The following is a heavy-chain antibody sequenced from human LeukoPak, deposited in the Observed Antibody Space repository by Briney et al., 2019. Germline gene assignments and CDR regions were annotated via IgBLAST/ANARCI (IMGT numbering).Heavy chain of an antibody. CDR3: ARGPTRMITFGGVIVYFDY. Sequence: SETLSLTCTVSGGSISSSSYYWGWIRQPPGKGLEWIGSIYYSGSTYYNPSLKSRVTISVDTSKNQFSLKLSSVTAADTAVYYCARGPTRMITFGGVIVYFDYWGQGTLVTVSS. J-gene: IGHJ4*02. D-gene: IGHD3-16*02. CDR1: GGSISSSSYY. V-gene: IGHV4-39*07. CDR2: IYYSGST.